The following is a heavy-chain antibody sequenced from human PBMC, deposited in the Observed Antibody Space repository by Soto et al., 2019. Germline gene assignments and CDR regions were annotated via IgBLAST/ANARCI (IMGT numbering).Heavy chain of an antibody. V-gene: IGHV3-30*03. CDR3: AREAGGHYYDSSGYPYYYYGMDV. D-gene: IGHD3-22*01. Sequence: GGSLRLSCAASGFSFTSFGIHWVRQAPGKGLEWVALVSYDGRSKFFSDSVKGRFAISRDNSKNTLYLQMNSLRAEDTAVYYCAREAGGHYYDSSGYPYYYYGMDVWGQGTTVTVSS. J-gene: IGHJ6*02. CDR2: VSYDGRSK. CDR1: GFSFTSFG.